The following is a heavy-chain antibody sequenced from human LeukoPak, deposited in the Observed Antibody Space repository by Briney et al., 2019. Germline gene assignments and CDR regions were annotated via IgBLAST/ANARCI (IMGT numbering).Heavy chain of an antibody. V-gene: IGHV1-18*01. CDR3: ARDGDRGSYQPLDY. CDR1: GYTFTSYG. D-gene: IGHD1-26*01. J-gene: IGHJ4*02. CDR2: ISAYNGNT. Sequence: VASVKVSCKASGYTFTSYGISWVRQAPGQGLEWMGWISAYNGNTNYAQKLQGRVTMTTDTSTSTAYMELSSLRSEDTAVYYCARDGDRGSYQPLDYWGQGTLVTVSS.